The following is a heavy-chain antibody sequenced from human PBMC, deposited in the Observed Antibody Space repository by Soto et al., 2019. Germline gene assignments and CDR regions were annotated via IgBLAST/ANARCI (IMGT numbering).Heavy chain of an antibody. Sequence: SETLSLTCTVSGGSLSSGDYYWSWIRQPPGKGLEWIGYIYYSGSTYYNPSLKSRVTISVDTSKNQFSLKLSSVTAADTAVYYCARANGVLRYFDWLLPRPYYFDYWGQGTLVTVSS. CDR1: GGSLSSGDYY. CDR3: ARANGVLRYFDWLLPRPYYFDY. V-gene: IGHV4-30-4*01. J-gene: IGHJ4*02. CDR2: IYYSGST. D-gene: IGHD3-9*01.